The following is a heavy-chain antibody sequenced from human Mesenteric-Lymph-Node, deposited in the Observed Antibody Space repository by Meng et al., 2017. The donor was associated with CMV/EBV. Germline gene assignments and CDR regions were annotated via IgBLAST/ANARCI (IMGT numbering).Heavy chain of an antibody. CDR1: GYGFTAHY. CDR3: ARVTSISLDL. CDR2: INPHSGDT. V-gene: IGHV1-2*02. J-gene: IGHJ4*02. D-gene: IGHD3-3*01. Sequence: KVSCKASGYGFTAHYMHWVRQAPGQGIEWMGWINPHSGDTKYAQKFQGRVTMTRDKSFTTAYMEVSRLGLDDTAVYYCARVTSISLDLWGQGTLVTVSS.